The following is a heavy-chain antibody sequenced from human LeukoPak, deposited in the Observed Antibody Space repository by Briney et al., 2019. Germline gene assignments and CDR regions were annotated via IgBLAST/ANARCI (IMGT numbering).Heavy chain of an antibody. CDR3: ARGGITFGGVIVLGMDV. CDR1: GFTFSSYD. D-gene: IGHD3-16*02. J-gene: IGHJ6*02. CDR2: IGTAGDT. V-gene: IGHV3-13*01. Sequence: GGSLRLSCAASGFTFSSYDMHWVRQATGKGLEWVSAIGTAGDTYYPGSVKGRFTISRENATNSLYLQMNSLRAGDTAVYYCARGGITFGGVIVLGMDVWGQGTTVTVSS.